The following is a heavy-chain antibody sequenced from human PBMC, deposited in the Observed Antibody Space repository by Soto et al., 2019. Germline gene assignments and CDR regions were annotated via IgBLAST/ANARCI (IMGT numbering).Heavy chain of an antibody. CDR2: IKAAGSDT. J-gene: IGHJ4*02. CDR1: GFMFSNYP. CDR3: KRDVVASSPPGADY. D-gene: IGHD5-12*01. Sequence: EVQLLASGGDLGRPGGSLRLSCAGSGFMFSNYPMSWVRQAPGKGPEWVAAIKAAGSDTYYADSVKGRFTISRDNFNDMLYLQMNSLTVEDTAMYYCKRDVVASSPPGADYWGQGTLVTVSS. V-gene: IGHV3-23*01.